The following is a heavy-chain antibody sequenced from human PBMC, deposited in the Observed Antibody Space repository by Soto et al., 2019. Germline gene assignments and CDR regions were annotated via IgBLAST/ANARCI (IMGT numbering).Heavy chain of an antibody. J-gene: IGHJ3*02. CDR2: IKSKTDGGTT. CDR3: ASLMITFGGVIAWGAFDI. Sequence: GGSLRLSCAASGFTFSNAWMSWVRQAPGKGLEWVGRIKSKTDGGTTDYAAPGKGRFTISRDDSKNTLYLQMNSLKTEDTAVYYCASLMITFGGVIAWGAFDIWGQGTMVTVSS. V-gene: IGHV3-15*01. D-gene: IGHD3-16*02. CDR1: GFTFSNAW.